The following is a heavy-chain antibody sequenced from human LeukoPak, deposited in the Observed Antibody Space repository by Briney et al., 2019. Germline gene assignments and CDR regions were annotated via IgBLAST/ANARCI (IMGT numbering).Heavy chain of an antibody. CDR2: ISYDGSHK. Sequence: PGGSLRLSCAASGITFSNYGMHWVRRAPGKGLEWVAVISYDGSHKYYADSVKGRFTISRDTSKNTLYLQMNSLRAEDTAVYYCAKDGPGYSTYDLDYWGQGTLVIVPS. CDR1: GITFSNYG. J-gene: IGHJ4*02. V-gene: IGHV3-30*18. CDR3: AKDGPGYSTYDLDY. D-gene: IGHD5-12*01.